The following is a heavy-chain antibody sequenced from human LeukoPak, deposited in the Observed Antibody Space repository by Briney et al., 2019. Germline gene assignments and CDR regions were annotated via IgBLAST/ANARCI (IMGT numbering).Heavy chain of an antibody. Sequence: PGGSLRLSCAASGFTFSSYAMNWVRQAPGKGLEWVSYIGGDSSTIYYAGSVKGRFIISRDNAKNSLYLQMNSLRDEDTAVYYCARGGYASGNYPSWGQGTLVTVSS. V-gene: IGHV3-48*02. J-gene: IGHJ5*02. CDR3: ARGGYASGNYPS. CDR2: IGGDSSTI. CDR1: GFTFSSYA. D-gene: IGHD3-10*01.